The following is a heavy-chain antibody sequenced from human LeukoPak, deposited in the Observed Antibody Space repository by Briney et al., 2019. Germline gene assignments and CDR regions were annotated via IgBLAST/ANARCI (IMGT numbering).Heavy chain of an antibody. CDR2: IYPGDSAP. D-gene: IGHD4-23*01. Sequence: GEALKISFKASGYSFTSYWIAWGRPRPGKGLGGRRIIYPGDSAPRYSPSFQGQVTISADKSISTAYLQWSSLKASDTAMYYCARRDYGGKHFDYWGQGTLVTVSS. CDR1: GYSFTSYW. CDR3: ARRDYGGKHFDY. V-gene: IGHV5-51*01. J-gene: IGHJ4*02.